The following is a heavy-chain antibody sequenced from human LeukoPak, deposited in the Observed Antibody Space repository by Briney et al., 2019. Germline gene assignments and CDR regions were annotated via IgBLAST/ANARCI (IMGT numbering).Heavy chain of an antibody. CDR1: GGSISSYY. CDR2: IYYSGST. Sequence: SETLSLTCTVSGGSISSYYWSWIRQPPGKGLEWIGYIYYSGSTNYNPSLKSRVTISVDTSKNQFSLKLSSVTAADTAVYYCARHDITMRFDPCGQGTLVTVSS. J-gene: IGHJ5*02. CDR3: ARHDITMRFDP. V-gene: IGHV4-59*08. D-gene: IGHD3-10*01.